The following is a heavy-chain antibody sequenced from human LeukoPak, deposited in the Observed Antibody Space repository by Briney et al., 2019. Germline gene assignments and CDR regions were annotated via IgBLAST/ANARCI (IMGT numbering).Heavy chain of an antibody. CDR1: GGSIGTYY. CDR2: IYVTGT. J-gene: IGHJ6*03. CDR3: ARHIGGGIEDMDV. V-gene: IGHV4-59*08. D-gene: IGHD3-16*02. Sequence: SETLSLTCTASGGSIGTYYWSWIRQSPGKGLEWIGYIYVTGTRYNPYLQSRVTISVDRSRNQFFLKMSSVTAADTAVYYCARHIGGGIEDMDVWCKGTKVIVSS.